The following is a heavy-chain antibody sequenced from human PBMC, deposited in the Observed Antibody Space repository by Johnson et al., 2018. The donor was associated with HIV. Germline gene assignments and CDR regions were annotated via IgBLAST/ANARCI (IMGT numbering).Heavy chain of an antibody. CDR2: TGSGGTS. Sequence: VQLVESGGGLIQPGGSLRLSCAASGFTVSSNYMSWVRQAPGKGLEWVSSVTGSGGTSYYSDSVMGRFTISRDTSKNTLYLQMNSLRGDDTAVYYCTRVGSTSWALDIWGQGTLVTVSS. J-gene: IGHJ3*02. CDR1: GFTVSSNY. V-gene: IGHV3-53*01. D-gene: IGHD2-15*01. CDR3: TRVGSTSWALDI.